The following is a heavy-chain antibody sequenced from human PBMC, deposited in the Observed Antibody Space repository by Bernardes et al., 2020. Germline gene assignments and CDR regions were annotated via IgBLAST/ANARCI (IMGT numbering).Heavy chain of an antibody. Sequence: ASVKVSCKASGYTFINYGISWVRQAPGQGLEWMGWIGAYSGNTNYAQKFQDRVTMTTDTSTTTTYMELRSLRSDDTAVYYCARAKRDTNYLNYYYYYGMDVWGQGTTVTVSS. V-gene: IGHV1-18*01. J-gene: IGHJ6*02. CDR2: IGAYSGNT. CDR1: GYTFINYG. D-gene: IGHD4-4*01. CDR3: ARAKRDTNYLNYYYYYGMDV.